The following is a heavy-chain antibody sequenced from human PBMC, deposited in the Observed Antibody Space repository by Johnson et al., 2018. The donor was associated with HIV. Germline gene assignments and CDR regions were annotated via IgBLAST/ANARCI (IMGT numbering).Heavy chain of an antibody. CDR3: ARAPWEYSSSSGAFDI. D-gene: IGHD6-6*01. CDR1: GFTFSSHA. Sequence: QVQLVESGGVVVQPGGSLRLSCAASGFTFSSHAMHWVRQAPGKGLEWVAVISYDGSNKYYADSVKGRFTISRDNAKSTLYLQMNSLRAEDTAVYYCARAPWEYSSSSGAFDIWGQGTMVTVSS. V-gene: IGHV3-30*04. CDR2: ISYDGSNK. J-gene: IGHJ3*02.